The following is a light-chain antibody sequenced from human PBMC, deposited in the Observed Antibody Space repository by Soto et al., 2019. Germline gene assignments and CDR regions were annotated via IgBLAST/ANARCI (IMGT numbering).Light chain of an antibody. CDR1: SSDVGGYNY. CDR2: DVS. J-gene: IGLJ1*01. V-gene: IGLV2-14*01. CDR3: NSYTTSNTRQIV. Sequence: QCVLAQPASVSGSPGQSITISCTGTSSDVGGYNYVSWYQQHPGKAPKFMIYDVSNRPSGVSTRFSGSKSGNTASLTISGLQAEDEADYYCNSYTTSNTRQIVFGTG.